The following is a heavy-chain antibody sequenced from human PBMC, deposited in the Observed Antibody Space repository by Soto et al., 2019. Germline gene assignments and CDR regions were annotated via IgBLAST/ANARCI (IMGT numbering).Heavy chain of an antibody. V-gene: IGHV3-7*01. CDR2: IKQDGSEK. Sequence: EVQLVESGGGLVQPGGSLRLSCAASGFTFSSYWMSWVRQAPGKGLEWVANIKQDGSEKYYVDSVKGRFIISRDNAKNSLYLQMNSLRAEDTAVYYCARDKQQLPTRERYYYYGMDVWGQGTTVTVSS. CDR1: GFTFSSYW. D-gene: IGHD6-13*01. J-gene: IGHJ6*02. CDR3: ARDKQQLPTRERYYYYGMDV.